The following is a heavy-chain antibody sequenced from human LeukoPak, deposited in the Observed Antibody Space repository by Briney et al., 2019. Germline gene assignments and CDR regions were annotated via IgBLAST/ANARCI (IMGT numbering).Heavy chain of an antibody. V-gene: IGHV1-2*04. Sequence: ASVKVSCKASGYTFTGYYMRWVRQAPGQGLEWMGWINPNSGGTNYAQKFQGWVTMTRDTSISTAYMELSRLRSDDTAVYYCAREQQLVPSDYWGQGTLVTVSS. D-gene: IGHD6-13*01. CDR1: GYTFTGYY. CDR2: INPNSGGT. J-gene: IGHJ4*02. CDR3: AREQQLVPSDY.